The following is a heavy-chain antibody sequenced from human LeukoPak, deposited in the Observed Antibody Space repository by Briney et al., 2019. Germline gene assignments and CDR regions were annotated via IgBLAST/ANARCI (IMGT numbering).Heavy chain of an antibody. V-gene: IGHV1-18*01. D-gene: IGHD2-2*02. J-gene: IGHJ5*02. Sequence: ASVKVSCKASGYTFTSYGISWVRQAPGQGLEWMGWISAYNGNTNYAQKLQGRVTMTTDTSTSTAYMELRSLRSDDTAVYYCARGCCSSTSCYIEDNWFDPWGQGTLVTVSS. CDR1: GYTFTSYG. CDR2: ISAYNGNT. CDR3: ARGCCSSTSCYIEDNWFDP.